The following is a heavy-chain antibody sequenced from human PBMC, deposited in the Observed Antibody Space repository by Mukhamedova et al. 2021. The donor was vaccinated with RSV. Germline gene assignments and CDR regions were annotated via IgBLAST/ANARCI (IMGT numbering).Heavy chain of an antibody. CDR3: ARGVVVVAALNY. D-gene: IGHD2-15*01. J-gene: IGHJ4*02. V-gene: IGHV1-69*04. Sequence: QWYQRRVTLTADKSTSTAYMELRSLKSEDTAIYYCARGVVVVAALNYWGQGTLVTVSS.